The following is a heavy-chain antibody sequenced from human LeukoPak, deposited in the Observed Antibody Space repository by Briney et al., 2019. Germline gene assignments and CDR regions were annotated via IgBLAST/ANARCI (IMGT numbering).Heavy chain of an antibody. CDR1: GFTVSSNY. CDR2: IRGSGDDT. J-gene: IGHJ1*01. D-gene: IGHD1-7*01. Sequence: GGSLRLSCAASGFTVSSNYMSWVRQAPGKGLEWVSAIRGSGDDTYYADSVKGRFAISRDNSKSTLYLQMHSLRAEDTAVYYCAKAHDDWNYVYFRHWGQGTPVTVSS. CDR3: AKAHDDWNYVYFRH. V-gene: IGHV3-23*01.